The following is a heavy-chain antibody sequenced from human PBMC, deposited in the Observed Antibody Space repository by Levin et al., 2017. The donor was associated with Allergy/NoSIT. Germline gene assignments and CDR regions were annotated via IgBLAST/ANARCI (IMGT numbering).Heavy chain of an antibody. CDR2: ISHDGSNK. Sequence: QTVGSLRLSCAVSGFTLSSYGMHWVRQAPGKGLEWLAVISHDGSNKYYADSVKGRFTISRDNSKNTLYLQMNSLRAEDTAVYYCAKQILIAAAGLDYWGQGILVTVSS. V-gene: IGHV3-30*18. CDR3: AKQILIAAAGLDY. CDR1: GFTLSSYG. D-gene: IGHD6-13*01. J-gene: IGHJ4*02.